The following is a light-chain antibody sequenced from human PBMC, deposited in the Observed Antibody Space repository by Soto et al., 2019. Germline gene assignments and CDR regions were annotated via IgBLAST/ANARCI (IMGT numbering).Light chain of an antibody. V-gene: IGLV3-21*02. Sequence: SYELTQPPSESVAPGQTATITCGGNNIRSKSVHWYQQQPGQAPVLVVYDDNDRPSGIPERFSGSNSGNTATLTISRVEAGDEADYFCQVWDSSSDHWVFGGGTKVTVL. J-gene: IGLJ3*02. CDR1: NIRSKS. CDR3: QVWDSSSDHWV. CDR2: DDN.